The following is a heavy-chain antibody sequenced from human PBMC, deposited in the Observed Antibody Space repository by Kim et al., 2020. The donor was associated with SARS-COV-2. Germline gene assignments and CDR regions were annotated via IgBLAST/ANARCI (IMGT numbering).Heavy chain of an antibody. CDR3: ASPYDFWSGYYKGYYYYGMDV. J-gene: IGHJ6*02. D-gene: IGHD3-3*01. V-gene: IGHV1-69*13. CDR2: IIPIFGTA. CDR1: GGTFSSYA. Sequence: SVKVSCKASGGTFSSYAISWVRQAPGQGLEWMGGIIPIFGTANYAQKFQGRVTITADESTSTAYMELSSLRSEDTAVYYCASPYDFWSGYYKGYYYYGMDVWGQGTTVTVSS.